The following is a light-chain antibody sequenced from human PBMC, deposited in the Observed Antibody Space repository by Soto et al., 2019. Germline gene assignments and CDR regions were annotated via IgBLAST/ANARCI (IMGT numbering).Light chain of an antibody. Sequence: DIQITQSPSTLPASVGDRVSITCRAIQSISNWLALYQQKPWTAPKVLIYLARNLQSGVPSRFSGSGSGTEFTLTISSLLSEDFAVYYCHQYYKWPLTFGGGTKV. J-gene: IGKJ4*01. CDR1: QSISNW. CDR2: LAR. CDR3: HQYYKWPLT. V-gene: IGKV1-5*01.